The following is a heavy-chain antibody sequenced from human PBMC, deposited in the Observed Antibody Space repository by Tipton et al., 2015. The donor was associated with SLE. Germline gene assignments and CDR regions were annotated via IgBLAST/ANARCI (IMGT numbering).Heavy chain of an antibody. D-gene: IGHD6-13*01. CDR3: ARSMEQQLANWFDP. CDR1: GGSISSHY. V-gene: IGHV4-4*07. CDR2: IYTSGST. Sequence: TLSLTCTVSGGSISSHYWSWFRQPPGKGLEWIGRIYTSGSTNYNPSLKSRVTISVDTSKNQFSLKLSSVTAADPAVYYCARSMEQQLANWFDPWGQGTLVTVSS. J-gene: IGHJ5*02.